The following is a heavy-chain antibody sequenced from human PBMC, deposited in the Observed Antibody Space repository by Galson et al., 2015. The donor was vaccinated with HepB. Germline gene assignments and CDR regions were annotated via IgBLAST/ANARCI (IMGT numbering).Heavy chain of an antibody. CDR3: ARVHDVGGASRYRASDI. Sequence: QSGAEVKKPGESLKISCKASGYTFTSCWIGWVRQMLGKGLEWMGIIYPGDSDTRDSTSFQGQVTISADKSSSTAYLQWSRLKGSDTAMYYCARVHDVGGASRYRASDIWGQGTVVTVSS. V-gene: IGHV5-51*03. CDR2: IYPGDSDT. D-gene: IGHD1-1*01. J-gene: IGHJ3*02. CDR1: GYTFTSCW.